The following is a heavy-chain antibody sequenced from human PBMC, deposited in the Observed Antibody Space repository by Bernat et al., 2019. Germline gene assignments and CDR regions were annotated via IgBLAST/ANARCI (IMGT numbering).Heavy chain of an antibody. CDR2: ISGSGGST. V-gene: IGHV3-23*01. CDR3: AKVLHDYVWGSYRLFDY. J-gene: IGHJ4*02. Sequence: EVQLLESGGGLVQPGGSLRLSCAASGFTFSSYAMSWVRQAPGKGLEWVSAISGSGGSTYYADSVKGRFTISRDNSKNTLYLQMNSLRAEDTAVYYCAKVLHDYVWGSYRLFDYWGQGTLVTVSS. D-gene: IGHD3-16*02. CDR1: GFTFSSYA.